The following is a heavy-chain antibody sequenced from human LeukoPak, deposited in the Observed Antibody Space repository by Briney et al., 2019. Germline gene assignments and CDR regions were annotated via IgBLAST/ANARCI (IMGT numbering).Heavy chain of an antibody. D-gene: IGHD2-15*01. CDR1: GGSISSGDYY. CDR2: IYYSGST. V-gene: IGHV4-30-4*01. J-gene: IGHJ3*02. Sequence: RSSQTLSLTCTVSGGSISSGDYYWSRIRQPPGKGLEWIGYIYYSGSTYYNPSLKSRVTISVDTSKNQFSLKLSSVTAADTAVYYCARDQRYCSGGSCYPVNAFDIWGQGTMVTVSS. CDR3: ARDQRYCSGGSCYPVNAFDI.